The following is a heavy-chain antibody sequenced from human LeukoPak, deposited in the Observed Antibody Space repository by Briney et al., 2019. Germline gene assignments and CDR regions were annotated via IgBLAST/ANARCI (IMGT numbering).Heavy chain of an antibody. V-gene: IGHV3-48*01. CDR2: ISSSSSTI. CDR1: GFPFSSYS. CDR3: ARFRWESTAYYYYMDV. D-gene: IGHD1-26*01. Sequence: PGGSLRLSCAASGFPFSSYSMNWVRQAPGKGLEWVSYISSSSSTIYYADSVKGRFTISRDNAKNSLYLQMNSLRAEDTAVYYCARFRWESTAYYYYMDVWGKGTTVTVSS. J-gene: IGHJ6*03.